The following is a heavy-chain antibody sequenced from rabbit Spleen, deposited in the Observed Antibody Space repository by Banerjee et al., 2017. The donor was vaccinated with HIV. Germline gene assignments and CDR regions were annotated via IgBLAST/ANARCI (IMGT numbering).Heavy chain of an antibody. CDR1: GFDLSTYDY. CDR3: ARAYNVYGHADL. Sequence: QSLEESGGDLVKPGASLTLTCTASGFDLSTYDYMCWVRQAPGKGLEWIACIYTGIIANTYYASWAKGRFTISKTSSTTVTLQMTSLTAADTATYFCARAYNVYGHADLWGPGTLVTVS. J-gene: IGHJ4*01. CDR2: IYTGIIANT. V-gene: IGHV1S40*01. D-gene: IGHD6-1*01.